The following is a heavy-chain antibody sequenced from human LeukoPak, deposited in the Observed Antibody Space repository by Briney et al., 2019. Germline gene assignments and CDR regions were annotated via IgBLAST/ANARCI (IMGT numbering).Heavy chain of an antibody. J-gene: IGHJ4*02. Sequence: GGSLRLSCAASGFIFRSFDMIWVRQAPGKGLEWVSYISGSGDMAIYADSVKGRFTISRDNGKNSLYLQMNSLRGEDTAVYYCARDQCSGGSCFQPPYWGQGTLVTVSS. CDR2: ISGSGDMA. CDR3: ARDQCSGGSCFQPPY. V-gene: IGHV3-48*03. D-gene: IGHD2-15*01. CDR1: GFIFRSFD.